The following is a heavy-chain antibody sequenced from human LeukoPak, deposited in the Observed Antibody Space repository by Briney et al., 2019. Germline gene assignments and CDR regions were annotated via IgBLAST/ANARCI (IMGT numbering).Heavy chain of an antibody. J-gene: IGHJ4*02. D-gene: IGHD3-10*01. CDR1: EFTFRSYE. CDR2: ISGSGTAI. V-gene: IGHV3-48*03. CDR3: ARDQRGVRGVIDY. Sequence: PGGSLRLSCAASEFTFRSYEMHWVRQAPGKGLEWVSYISGSGTAIYYADSVKGRFTISRDNAKNSLYLQMNSLRAEDTAVYYCARDQRGVRGVIDYWGQGTLVTVSS.